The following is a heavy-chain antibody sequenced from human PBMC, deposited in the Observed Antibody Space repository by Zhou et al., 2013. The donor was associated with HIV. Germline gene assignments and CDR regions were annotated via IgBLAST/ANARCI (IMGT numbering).Heavy chain of an antibody. D-gene: IGHD4-17*01. V-gene: IGHV1-46*01. J-gene: IGHJ4*02. CDR3: ARDYGGNSGLFDY. CDR1: GYSFTFYS. Sequence: QVQLEQPGAEVRKPGAPVELTCQASGYSFTFYSMHWVRQAPGQGLEWVGLINPGDGSTTYAQKFEGRVTMTRDTTTRTVSLQLRRLRSEDTALYYCARDYGGNSGLFDYVGPGNPGHRLL. CDR2: INPGDGST.